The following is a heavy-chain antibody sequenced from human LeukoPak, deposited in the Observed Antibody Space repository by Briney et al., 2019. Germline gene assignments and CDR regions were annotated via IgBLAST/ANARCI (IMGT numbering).Heavy chain of an antibody. CDR1: GFTFSSYG. Sequence: GGSLRLSCAASGFTFSSYGMHWVRQAPGKGLEWVAVIWHDGSNKYYADSVKGRFTISRDNSKNTLYLQMNSLRAEDTAVYYCAKVGGRYYDFWSGYDVWGKGTTVTVSS. CDR2: IWHDGSNK. J-gene: IGHJ6*04. CDR3: AKVGGRYYDFWSGYDV. V-gene: IGHV3-33*06. D-gene: IGHD3-3*01.